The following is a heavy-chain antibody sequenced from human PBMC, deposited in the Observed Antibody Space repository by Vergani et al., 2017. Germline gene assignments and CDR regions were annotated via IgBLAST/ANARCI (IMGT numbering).Heavy chain of an antibody. D-gene: IGHD2-21*02. CDR3: ARSNIVVVTAAFLDFDY. J-gene: IGHJ4*02. V-gene: IGHV3-23*01. CDR1: GFTFSSYA. CDR2: ISGSGGST. Sequence: EVQLLESGGGLVQPGGSLRLSCAASGFTFSSYAMSWVRQAPGKGLEWVSAISGSGGSTYYADSVKGRFTISRDNSKNTLYLQMNSLRAEDTAVYYCARSNIVVVTAAFLDFDYWGQGTLVTVSS.